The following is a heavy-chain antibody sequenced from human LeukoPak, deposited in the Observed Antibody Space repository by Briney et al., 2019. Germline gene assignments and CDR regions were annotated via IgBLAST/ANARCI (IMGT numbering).Heavy chain of an antibody. Sequence: PSETLSLTCAVYGGSFSSYYWGWIRQPPGKGLEWIGSIYYSGSTYYNPSLKSRVTISVDTSKNQFSLKLSSVTAADTAVYYCARQSDILTGFRFANNFDYWGQGTLVTVSS. D-gene: IGHD3-9*01. V-gene: IGHV4-39*01. CDR3: ARQSDILTGFRFANNFDY. CDR2: IYYSGST. CDR1: GGSFSSYY. J-gene: IGHJ4*02.